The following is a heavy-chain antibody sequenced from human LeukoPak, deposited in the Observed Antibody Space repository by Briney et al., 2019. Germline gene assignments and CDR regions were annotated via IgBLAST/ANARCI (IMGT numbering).Heavy chain of an antibody. J-gene: IGHJ6*03. CDR3: AREGRGIVVVWDNYYYMDV. Sequence: SETLSLTCAVYGGSSSGYYWSWIRQPPGKGLEWIGEINQSGSTNQNPSLKSRVTISIDTSKNQFSLKLSSVTAADTAVYYCAREGRGIVVVWDNYYYMDVWGKGTTVTVSS. D-gene: IGHD2-2*01. V-gene: IGHV4-34*01. CDR1: GGSSSGYY. CDR2: INQSGST.